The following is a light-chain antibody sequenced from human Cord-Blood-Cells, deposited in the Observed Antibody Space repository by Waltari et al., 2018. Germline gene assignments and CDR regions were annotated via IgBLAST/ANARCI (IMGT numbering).Light chain of an antibody. CDR1: QSVRSY. Sequence: EIVLTQSPATLSLSPGERATLSCRASQSVRSYLAWYQQKHGQAPRLLIYDASNRATGSPARFSGSGSGTDFTLTISSLEPEDFAVYYCQQRSNWPTFGPGTKVDIK. J-gene: IGKJ3*01. CDR3: QQRSNWPT. V-gene: IGKV3-11*01. CDR2: DAS.